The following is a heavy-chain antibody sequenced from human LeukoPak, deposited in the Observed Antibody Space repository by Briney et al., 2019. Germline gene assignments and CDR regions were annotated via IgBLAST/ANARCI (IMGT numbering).Heavy chain of an antibody. Sequence: ASVKVSCKASGYTFTGYYMHWVRQAPGQGLEWMGIINPSGGSTSYAQKFQGRVTMTRDMSTSTVYMELSSLRSEDTAVYYCARPHGHRRNYDILTGYYLSGYMDVWGRDHGHRLL. V-gene: IGHV1-46*01. D-gene: IGHD3-9*01. J-gene: IGHJ6*03. CDR1: GYTFTGYY. CDR2: INPSGGST. CDR3: ARPHGHRRNYDILTGYYLSGYMDV.